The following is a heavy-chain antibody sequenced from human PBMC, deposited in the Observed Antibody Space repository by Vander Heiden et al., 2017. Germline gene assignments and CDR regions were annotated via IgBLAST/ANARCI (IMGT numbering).Heavy chain of an antibody. D-gene: IGHD6-6*01. V-gene: IGHV1-8*01. Sequence: QVQLVQSLAEVKKPGASVNVSSQASGSTFTSYDINWVRQPTGQGLEWMGWMNPNSGNTGYEQKFQGRVTMTRNTSISTAYMELSSLRSEDTAVYYGAREAARTSSYYYYGMDVWGQGTTVTVSS. CDR3: AREAARTSSYYYYGMDV. CDR2: MNPNSGNT. CDR1: GSTFTSYD. J-gene: IGHJ6*02.